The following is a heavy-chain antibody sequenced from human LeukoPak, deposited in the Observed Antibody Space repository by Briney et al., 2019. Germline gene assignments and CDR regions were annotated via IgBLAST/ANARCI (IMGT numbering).Heavy chain of an antibody. CDR3: ARDGDYEGPDY. V-gene: IGHV3-30-3*01. J-gene: IGHJ4*02. CDR2: ISYDGSNK. Sequence: GRSLRLSCTASGFTFSSYAMHWVRQAPGKGLEWVAVISYDGSNKYYADSVKGRFTISRDNSKNTLYLQMNSLRAEDTAVYYCARDGDYEGPDYWGQGTLVTVSS. D-gene: IGHD2-21*01. CDR1: GFTFSSYA.